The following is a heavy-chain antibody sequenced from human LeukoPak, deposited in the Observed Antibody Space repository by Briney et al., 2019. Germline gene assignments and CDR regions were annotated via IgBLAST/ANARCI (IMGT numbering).Heavy chain of an antibody. V-gene: IGHV3-9*01. D-gene: IGHD6-13*01. J-gene: IGHJ4*02. CDR2: ISWNSGSI. Sequence: GGSLRLSCAASGFTFDDYAMHWVRQAPGKGLEWVSGISWNSGSIGYADSVKGRFTISRDNAKNTLYLQMNSLRAEDTAVYYCARGRSSSWYDSCFDYWGQGTLVTVSS. CDR3: ARGRSSSWYDSCFDY. CDR1: GFTFDDYA.